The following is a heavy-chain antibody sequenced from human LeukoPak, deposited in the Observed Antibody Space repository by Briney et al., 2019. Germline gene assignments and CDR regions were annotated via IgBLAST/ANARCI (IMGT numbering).Heavy chain of an antibody. CDR3: ARGRDSSGYRPPDY. J-gene: IGHJ4*02. CDR2: INHSGST. V-gene: IGHV4-34*01. CDR1: GGSFSGYY. Sequence: SETLSLTCAVYGGSFSGYYWSWIRQPPGKGLEWIGEINHSGSTNYDPSLKSRVTISVDTSKNQFSLKLSSVTAADTAVYYCARGRDSSGYRPPDYWGQGTLVTVSS. D-gene: IGHD3-22*01.